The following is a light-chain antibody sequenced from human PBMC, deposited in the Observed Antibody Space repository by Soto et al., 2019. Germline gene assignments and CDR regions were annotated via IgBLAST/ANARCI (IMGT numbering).Light chain of an antibody. J-gene: IGKJ2*01. CDR3: QQYGSSPPT. Sequence: ELVLPQSPGTLSFSPGARATLSCRASQSVSSNYLAWYQQKPGQAPRLLIYGASSRATGIPDRFSGSGSGTDFTLTVSRLEPEDFAVFYCQQYGSSPPTFGQGTKVDIK. CDR1: QSVSSNY. V-gene: IGKV3-20*01. CDR2: GAS.